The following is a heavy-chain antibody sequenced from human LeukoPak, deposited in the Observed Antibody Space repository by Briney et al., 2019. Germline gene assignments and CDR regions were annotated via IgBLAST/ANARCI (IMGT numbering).Heavy chain of an antibody. V-gene: IGHV3-48*01. Sequence: GGSLRLSCAASGFTFSTHTMAWVRQAPGKGVEWLSYISGSTNVIYYADSVKGRFTISRDNAKDSLYLHMNSMKAEDTAVYYCARGLYYMDVWGKGTTVTVSS. CDR3: ARGLYYMDV. J-gene: IGHJ6*03. CDR2: ISGSTNVI. CDR1: GFTFSTHT.